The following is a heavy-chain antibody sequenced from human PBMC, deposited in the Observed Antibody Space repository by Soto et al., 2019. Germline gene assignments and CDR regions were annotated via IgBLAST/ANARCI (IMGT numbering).Heavy chain of an antibody. V-gene: IGHV4-31*03. Sequence: SETLSLTCTVSGGSISSGGYYWSWIRQHPGKGLEWIGYIYYSGSTYYNPSLKSRVTISVDTSKNQFSLKLSSVTAADTAVYYCARGPSGYDLDFEYWGQGTLVTVSS. J-gene: IGHJ4*02. D-gene: IGHD5-12*01. CDR2: IYYSGST. CDR3: ARGPSGYDLDFEY. CDR1: GGSISSGGYY.